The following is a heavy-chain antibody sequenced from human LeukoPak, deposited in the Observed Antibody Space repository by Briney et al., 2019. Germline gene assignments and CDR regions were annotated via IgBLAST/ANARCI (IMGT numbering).Heavy chain of an antibody. J-gene: IGHJ4*02. CDR3: AREWGGDFDY. V-gene: IGHV4-34*01. CDR2: INHSGST. CDR1: GGSFSGYY. D-gene: IGHD1-26*01. Sequence: SETLSLTCAVYGGSFSGYYWSWIRQPPGKGLEWIGEINHSGSTNYNPSLKSRVTISVDTSKKQFSLKLSSVTAADTAVYYCAREWGGDFDYWGQGTLVTVSS.